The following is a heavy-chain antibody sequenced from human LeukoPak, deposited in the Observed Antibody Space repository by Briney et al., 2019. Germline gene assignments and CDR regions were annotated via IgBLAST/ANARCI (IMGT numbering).Heavy chain of an antibody. J-gene: IGHJ4*02. D-gene: IGHD4-17*01. V-gene: IGHV4-59*01. Sequence: SETLSPTCTVSGGSISSYYWSWIRQPPGKGLEWVGYIYYSGSTNYNPSLKSRFTISVDTSKNHFSLKLSSVPAADTAVYYCARGDYGVILFDYWGQSGATGDGGILCDYWGQGTLVTVSS. CDR2: IYYSGST. CDR3: ARGDYGVILFDYWGQSGATGDGGILCDY. CDR1: GGSISSYY.